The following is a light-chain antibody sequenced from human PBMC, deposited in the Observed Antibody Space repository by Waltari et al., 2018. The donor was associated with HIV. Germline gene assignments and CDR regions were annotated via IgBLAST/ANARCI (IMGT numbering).Light chain of an antibody. CDR2: GGS. V-gene: IGLV2-14*01. J-gene: IGLJ3*02. Sequence: QSALTHPASVSGSPRQSITISFIATNVDIGYMTFVSWSQQLPGMAPLLIIYGGSIRSSLVSHRFSASNSGKTASLTISGLQTADEAIYYCSAYVGTLTPAFGGGTQVTVL. CDR1: NVDIGYMTF. CDR3: SAYVGTLTPA.